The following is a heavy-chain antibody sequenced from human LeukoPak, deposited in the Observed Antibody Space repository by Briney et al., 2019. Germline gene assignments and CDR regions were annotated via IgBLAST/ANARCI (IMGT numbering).Heavy chain of an antibody. J-gene: IGHJ5*02. V-gene: IGHV4-39*01. Sequence: SETLSLTCTVSGGSISSSSYSWGWIRQPPGKGLEWIGSIYYSGSTYYNPSLKSRVTISVDTSKNQFSLKLSSVTAADTAVYYCARGVPGIAVAGGTGRGAWFDPWGQGTLVTVSS. CDR2: IYYSGST. D-gene: IGHD6-19*01. CDR1: GGSISSSSYS. CDR3: ARGVPGIAVAGGTGRGAWFDP.